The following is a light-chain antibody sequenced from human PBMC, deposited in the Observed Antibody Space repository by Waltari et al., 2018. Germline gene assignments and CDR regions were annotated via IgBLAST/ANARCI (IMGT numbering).Light chain of an antibody. J-gene: IGKJ1*01. CDR1: QSVLYSSNNNNY. CDR2: WAS. CDR3: QQYYSSPWT. Sequence: DIVMTQSPDSLAVSLGERATINCKSSQSVLYSSNNNNYLAWYQQKPGQPPKLPIYWASTRESGVPERFSGSGSGTDFTLTISSLQAEDVAVYYCQQYYSSPWTFGQGTKVEIK. V-gene: IGKV4-1*01.